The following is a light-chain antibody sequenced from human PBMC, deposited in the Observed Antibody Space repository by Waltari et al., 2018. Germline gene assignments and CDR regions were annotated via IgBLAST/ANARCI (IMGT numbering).Light chain of an antibody. CDR1: QSVSSK. CDR2: DSS. J-gene: IGKJ1*01. Sequence: EVIMTQSPATLSVSLGEGVTLSCRASQSVSSKLAWYQQKPGQAPRLLVYDSSTRATGIPTRFSGSGSGTEFTLTISSLQSEDFAVYYCQQYSHWPTTFCQGTKLEI. CDR3: QQYSHWPTT. V-gene: IGKV3-15*01.